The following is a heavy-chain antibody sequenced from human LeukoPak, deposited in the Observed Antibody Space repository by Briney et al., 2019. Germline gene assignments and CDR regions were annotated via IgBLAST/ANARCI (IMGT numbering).Heavy chain of an antibody. CDR3: ASQETMTTVNAFDY. D-gene: IGHD4-17*01. CDR2: ISYDGSNK. CDR1: GFTFSSYG. J-gene: IGHJ4*02. Sequence: LPGGSLRLSCAASGFTFSSYGMHWVRQAPGKGLEWVAVISYDGSNKYYADSVKGRFTISRDNAKNSLYLQMNSLRAEDTAVYYCASQETMTTVNAFDYWGQGTLVTVSS. V-gene: IGHV3-30*03.